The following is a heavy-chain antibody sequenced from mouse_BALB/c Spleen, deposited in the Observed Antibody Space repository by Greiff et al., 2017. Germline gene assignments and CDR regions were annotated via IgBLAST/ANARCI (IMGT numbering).Heavy chain of an antibody. CDR2: IRNKANGYTT. CDR1: GFTFTDYY. J-gene: IGHJ2*01. CDR3: ARGLLGNYVDY. Sequence: EVQRVESGGGLVQPGGSLRLSCATSGFTFTDYYMSWVRQPPGKALEWLGFIRNKANGYTTEYSASVKGRFTISRDNSQSILYLQMNTLRAEDSATYYCARGLLGNYVDYWGQGTTLTVSS. V-gene: IGHV7-3*02.